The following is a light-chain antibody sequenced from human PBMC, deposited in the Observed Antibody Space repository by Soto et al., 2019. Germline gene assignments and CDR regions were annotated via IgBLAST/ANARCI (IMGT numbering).Light chain of an antibody. CDR2: GAS. CDR1: QSVGSSN. J-gene: IGKJ3*01. CDR3: QQYDTLPFT. Sequence: EIVLTQSPGTLSLSPGERATLSCRASQSVGSSNLAWYQQKPGQAPRLLISGASSSATGIPERFSGSGSGADFTLTIRQLETEDSAAYYCQQYDTLPFTFGPGTIVDIK. V-gene: IGKV3-20*01.